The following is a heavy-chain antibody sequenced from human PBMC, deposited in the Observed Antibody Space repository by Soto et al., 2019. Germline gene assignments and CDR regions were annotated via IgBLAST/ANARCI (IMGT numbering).Heavy chain of an antibody. Sequence: SETLSLTCTVSGGSISSGGYYWSWIRQHPGKGLEWIGYIYYSGSTYYNPSLKSRVTISVDTSKNQFSLKLSSVTAADTAVYYCARVEKYYYDSSGREPLIDYWGQGTLVTVS. V-gene: IGHV4-31*03. J-gene: IGHJ4*02. CDR2: IYYSGST. CDR1: GGSISSGGYY. CDR3: ARVEKYYYDSSGREPLIDY. D-gene: IGHD3-22*01.